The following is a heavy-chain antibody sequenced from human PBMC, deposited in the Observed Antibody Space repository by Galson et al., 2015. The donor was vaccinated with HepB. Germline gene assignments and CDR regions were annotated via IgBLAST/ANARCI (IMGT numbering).Heavy chain of an antibody. CDR2: IRSKAYGGTT. V-gene: IGHV3-49*03. D-gene: IGHD2-8*01. CDR1: GFTFGDYA. Sequence: SLRLSCAASGFTFGDYAMSWFRQAPGKGLEWVGFIRSKAYGGTTEYAASVKGRFTISRDDSKSIAYLQMNSLKTEDTAVYYCTTPTVGCTNGVCYTDYWGQGTLVTVSS. CDR3: TTPTVGCTNGVCYTDY. J-gene: IGHJ4*02.